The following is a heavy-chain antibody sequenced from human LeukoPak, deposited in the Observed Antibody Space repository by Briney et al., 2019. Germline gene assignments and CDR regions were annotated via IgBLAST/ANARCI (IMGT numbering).Heavy chain of an antibody. V-gene: IGHV3-21*01. CDR1: GFTFSSYS. CDR2: SSSRSTYI. D-gene: IGHD1-26*01. Sequence: GGSLRLSCAASGFTFSSYSMNWVRQAPGKGLEWVSSSSSRSTYIYYADSVKGRFTISRDNAKNSLFLQMNSLRAEDTAVYYCARLIVGAIRNWGQGTLVTVSS. CDR3: ARLIVGAIRN. J-gene: IGHJ4*02.